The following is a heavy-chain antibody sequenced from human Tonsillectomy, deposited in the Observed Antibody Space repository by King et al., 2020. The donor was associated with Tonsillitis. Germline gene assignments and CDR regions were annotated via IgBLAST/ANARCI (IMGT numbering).Heavy chain of an antibody. Sequence: VQLVESGGGLVKPGGSLRLSCAASGLTFNNAWMSWVRQAPGKGLEWLGRIRGKADGGKTESAASGRGRFTVSRDDSKDTVYLQMNSLKIEDTAVYYCTTDATAVRVYWGQGTLVTVSS. CDR1: GLTFNNAW. CDR2: IRGKADGGKT. D-gene: IGHD3-10*01. V-gene: IGHV3-15*01. CDR3: TTDATAVRVY. J-gene: IGHJ4*02.